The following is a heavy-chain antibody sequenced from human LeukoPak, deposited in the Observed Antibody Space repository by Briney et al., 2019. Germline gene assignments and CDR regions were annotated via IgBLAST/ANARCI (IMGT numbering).Heavy chain of an antibody. D-gene: IGHD3-22*01. CDR2: IYYSGST. J-gene: IGHJ6*02. CDR3: ARSVRFGGLFSSGRPFYYYGMDV. CDR1: GGSISSSSYY. Sequence: PSETLSLTCTVSGGSISSSSYYWGWIRQPPGKGLEWIGSIYYSGSTYYNPSLKSRVTISVDTSKNQFSLKLSSVTAADTAVYYCARSVRFGGLFSSGRPFYYYGMDVWGQGTTVTVSS. V-gene: IGHV4-39*01.